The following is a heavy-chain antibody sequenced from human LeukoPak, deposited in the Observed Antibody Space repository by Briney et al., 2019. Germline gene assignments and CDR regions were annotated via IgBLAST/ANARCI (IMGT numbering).Heavy chain of an antibody. J-gene: IGHJ6*03. D-gene: IGHD2-2*01. V-gene: IGHV3-30*02. CDR2: IWYDGSNK. Sequence: GGSLRLSCAASGFTFSSYGMHWVRQAPGKGLEWVAFIWYDGSNKYYADSVKGRFTISRDNSKNTLYLQMNSLRAEDTAVYYCAKNRYQLLYYYYYYMDVWGKGTTVTVSS. CDR1: GFTFSSYG. CDR3: AKNRYQLLYYYYYYMDV.